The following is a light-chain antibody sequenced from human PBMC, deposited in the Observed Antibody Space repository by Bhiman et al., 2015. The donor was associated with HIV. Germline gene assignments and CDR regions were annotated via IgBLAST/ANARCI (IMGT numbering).Light chain of an antibody. CDR3: HSRDSSGDLYA. Sequence: SSELTQDPTVSVALGQTVRITCQGDSLRNYYANWYQQKPGQAPLLVSYGKNHRPSGIPDRFSGSSSGNTASLTITGAQAEDEADYYCHSRDSSGDLYAFGPGTQVTVL. CDR1: SLRNYY. V-gene: IGLV3-19*01. J-gene: IGLJ1*01. CDR2: GKN.